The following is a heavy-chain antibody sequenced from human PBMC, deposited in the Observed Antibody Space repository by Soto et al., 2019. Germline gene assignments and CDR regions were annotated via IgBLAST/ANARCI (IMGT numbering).Heavy chain of an antibody. Sequence: QGQLVQSGAEVKKPGASVKLSCKASGFTFSNYGLNWVRQAPGQGLEWMGWVSANNGHTNYAQNLQGRVSMTTDTSTSTAYMELRGLTFDDTAVYYCARDIESVTAKHFFYYYAMDVWCQGTTVTVSS. CDR1: GFTFSNYG. CDR3: ARDIESVTAKHFFYYYAMDV. D-gene: IGHD2-8*01. V-gene: IGHV1-18*01. J-gene: IGHJ6*02. CDR2: VSANNGHT.